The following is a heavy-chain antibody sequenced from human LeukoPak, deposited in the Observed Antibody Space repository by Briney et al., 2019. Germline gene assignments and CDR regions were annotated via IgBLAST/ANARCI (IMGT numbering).Heavy chain of an antibody. Sequence: GRSLRLSCAASGFTFSSYGMHWVRQAPGKGLEWVAVISYDGSNKYYADSVKGRFTISRDNSKNTLYLQMNSLRAEDTAVYYCAKYLAAAARRGMDVWGQGTTVTVSS. CDR2: ISYDGSNK. J-gene: IGHJ6*02. D-gene: IGHD6-13*01. CDR1: GFTFSSYG. CDR3: AKYLAAAARRGMDV. V-gene: IGHV3-30*18.